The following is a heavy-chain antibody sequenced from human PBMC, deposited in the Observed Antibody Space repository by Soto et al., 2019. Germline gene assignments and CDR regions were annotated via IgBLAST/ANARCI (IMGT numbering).Heavy chain of an antibody. CDR3: ARASPVVPAAILYGMDV. D-gene: IGHD2-2*01. CDR2: INHSGST. J-gene: IGHJ6*02. V-gene: IGHV4-34*01. Sequence: KTSETLSLTCAVYGGSFSGYYWSWIRQPPGKGLEWIGEINHSGSTNYNPSLKSRVTISVDTSKNQFSLKLSSVTAADTAVYYCARASPVVPAAILYGMDVWGQGTTVTVSS. CDR1: GGSFSGYY.